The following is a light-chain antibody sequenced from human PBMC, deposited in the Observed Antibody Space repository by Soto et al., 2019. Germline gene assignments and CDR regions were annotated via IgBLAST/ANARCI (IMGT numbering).Light chain of an antibody. CDR3: QQYNNWPGT. V-gene: IGKV3-15*01. CDR2: GAA. CDR1: ESISNN. J-gene: IGKJ1*01. Sequence: VVMTQSPATLSVTPGERATLSCRDGESISNNLAWYQQKPGQAPRLLIYGAATRAAGIPARFSGRGSGTEFTLTISSLQSEDFGVYYCQQYNNWPGTFGQGAKVDI.